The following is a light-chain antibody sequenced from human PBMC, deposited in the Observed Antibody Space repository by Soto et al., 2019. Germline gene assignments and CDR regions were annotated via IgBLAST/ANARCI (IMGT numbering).Light chain of an antibody. Sequence: QSVLTQPASVSGSPGQSITISCTGTSSDVGGYNYVSWYQQHPGKAPKLMIYDVSNRPSGVSNRFSGSKSGNTASLTISGLQAEDEADYYCSSFNSSSTDVFGTGNKVTV. V-gene: IGLV2-14*01. CDR1: SSDVGGYNY. CDR3: SSFNSSSTDV. CDR2: DVS. J-gene: IGLJ1*01.